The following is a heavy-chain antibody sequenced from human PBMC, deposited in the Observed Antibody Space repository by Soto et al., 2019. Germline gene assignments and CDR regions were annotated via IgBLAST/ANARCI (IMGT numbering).Heavy chain of an antibody. CDR3: ARGGGYCSGGSCPEYSGYRGPYPDDAFDI. CDR1: GGTFSSYT. Sequence: ASVKVSCKASGGTFSSYTISWVRQAPGQGLEWMGRIIPILGIANYAQKFQGRVTITADKSTSTAYMELSSLRSEDTAVYYCARGGGYCSGGSCPEYSGYRGPYPDDAFDIWGQGTMVTVSS. D-gene: IGHD2-15*01. V-gene: IGHV1-69*02. CDR2: IIPILGIA. J-gene: IGHJ3*02.